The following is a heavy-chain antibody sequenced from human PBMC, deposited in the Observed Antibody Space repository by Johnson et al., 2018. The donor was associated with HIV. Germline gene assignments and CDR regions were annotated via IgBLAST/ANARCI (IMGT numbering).Heavy chain of an antibody. V-gene: IGHV3-30-3*01. Sequence: QVQLVESGGDVVQPGRSLRLSCTASGFTFSSYALHWVRQAPGKGLEWVAVLSYDGSNKFYADSVKGRFTISRDNSKNTLYLQINSLRAEDTAVYYCAIDRGYWDAFDIWGQGTMVTVSS. CDR2: LSYDGSNK. D-gene: IGHD3-22*01. CDR3: AIDRGYWDAFDI. CDR1: GFTFSSYA. J-gene: IGHJ3*02.